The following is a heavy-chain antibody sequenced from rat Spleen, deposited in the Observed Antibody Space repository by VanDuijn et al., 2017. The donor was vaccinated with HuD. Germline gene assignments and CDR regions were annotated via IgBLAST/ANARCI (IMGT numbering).Heavy chain of an antibody. D-gene: IGHD1-1*01. CDR2: IIYGGSRT. Sequence: EVQLVESGGGLIQPGRSLKLSCAASGFTFSDYAMAWVRQAPKKGLEWVATIIYGGSRTYYRDSVKGRFTISRNNAKSTLYLQMDSLRSEDTATYYCARGGNRYITTAYYFDYWGQGVMVTVSS. J-gene: IGHJ2*01. CDR3: ARGGNRYITTAYYFDY. CDR1: GFTFSDYA. V-gene: IGHV5-17*01.